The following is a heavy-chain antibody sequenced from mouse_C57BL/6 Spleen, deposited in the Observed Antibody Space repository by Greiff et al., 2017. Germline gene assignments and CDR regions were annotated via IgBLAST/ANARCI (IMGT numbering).Heavy chain of an antibody. CDR2: IDPETGGT. V-gene: IGHV1-15*01. CDR3: TRSGTGFAY. D-gene: IGHD4-1*01. Sequence: QVQLKQSGAELVRPGASVTLSCKASGYTFTDYAMHWVKQTPVHGLEWIGAIDPETGGTAYNQKFKGKAILTADKSSSTAYMELRSLTSEDSAVYYCTRSGTGFAYWGQGTLVTVSA. CDR1: GYTFTDYA. J-gene: IGHJ3*01.